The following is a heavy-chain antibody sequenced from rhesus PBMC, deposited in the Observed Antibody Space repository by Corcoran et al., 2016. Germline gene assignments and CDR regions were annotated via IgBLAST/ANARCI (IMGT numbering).Heavy chain of an antibody. CDR3: ARDRGSGWPGFDY. CDR2: YFGSGGGT. V-gene: IGHV4-106*01. J-gene: IGHJ4*01. D-gene: IGHD6-31*01. CDR1: GGSISDDYY. Sequence: QVQLQESGPGLVKPSETLSLTCAVSGGSISDDYYWSWIRQPPGKGLEWIWYYFGSGGGTNYNPSLKKRVTISIDTSKNQFSLKLSSVTAADTAVYYCARDRGSGWPGFDYWGQGVLVTVSS.